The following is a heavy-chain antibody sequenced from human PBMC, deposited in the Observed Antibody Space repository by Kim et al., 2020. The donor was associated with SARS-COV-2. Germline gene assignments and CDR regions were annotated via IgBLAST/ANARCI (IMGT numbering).Heavy chain of an antibody. CDR3: TTEASDHWHRSGCFSP. D-gene: IGHD3-22*01. J-gene: IGHJ5*02. CDR1: GFTVNNAW. Sequence: GGSLRLSCAASGFTVNNAWMSWVRQGPGKGLEWVGRIKSKTDGGTTDYAARVRGRFTISRDDSKNTRYLQMNSLKTEDTAGDYFTTEASDHWHRSGCFSPWGQGTLVTVSS. CDR2: IKSKTDGGTT. V-gene: IGHV3-15*01.